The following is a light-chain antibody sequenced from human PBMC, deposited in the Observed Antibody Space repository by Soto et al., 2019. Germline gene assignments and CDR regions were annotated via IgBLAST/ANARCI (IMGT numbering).Light chain of an antibody. CDR1: QSISTY. V-gene: IGKV1-39*01. Sequence: DIQMTQSPSSLSASVGDRVTITCRASQSISTYLNWYQQKVGKAPKLLIYAASSLQRGVPSRFSGSGSGTDFTLTISSLQPEDFATYYCQQRYSTPRTFGQGTNLEIK. CDR3: QQRYSTPRT. CDR2: AAS. J-gene: IGKJ2*02.